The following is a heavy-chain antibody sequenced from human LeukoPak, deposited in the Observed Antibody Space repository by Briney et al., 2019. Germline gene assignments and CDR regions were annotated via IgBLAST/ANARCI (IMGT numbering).Heavy chain of an antibody. CDR1: GYRFTSYG. CDR3: ARVTAVDVTHFDY. J-gene: IGHJ4*02. V-gene: IGHV1-18*01. Sequence: GASVKVSCKASGYRFTSYGISWARQAPGQGFEWVGWISVYSGDTNYAQNLQDRVTMTTDTSTSTAYMELRSLTSDDTAVYYCARVTAVDVTHFDYWGQGTLVTVSS. CDR2: ISVYSGDT. D-gene: IGHD6-19*01.